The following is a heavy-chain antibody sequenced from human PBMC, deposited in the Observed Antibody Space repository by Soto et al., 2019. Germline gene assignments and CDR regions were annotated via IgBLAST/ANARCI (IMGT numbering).Heavy chain of an antibody. CDR2: INSGSTSV. V-gene: IGHV3-48*01. CDR3: AKDLVVAATDAFDY. Sequence: PGGSLSLSCVASGFFFNSYSMNWVRQAPGKGLEWISYINSGSTSVFYADSVKGRFTISRDNAKNSLYLQMNSLRAEDTAVYYCAKDLVVAATDAFDYWGQGTLVTVSS. D-gene: IGHD2-15*01. CDR1: GFFFNSYS. J-gene: IGHJ4*02.